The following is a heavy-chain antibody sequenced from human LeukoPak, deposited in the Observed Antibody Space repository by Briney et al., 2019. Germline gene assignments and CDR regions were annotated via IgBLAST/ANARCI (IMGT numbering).Heavy chain of an antibody. D-gene: IGHD3-3*01. J-gene: IGHJ4*02. V-gene: IGHV1-69*13. CDR1: GGTFSSYA. CDR3: ARSPWMSGYYPEDY. CDR2: IIPIFGTA. Sequence: ASVKVSCKASGGTFSSYAISWVRQAPGQGLEWMGGIIPIFGTANYEQKFQGRVTITADESTSTAYMELSSLRSEDTAVYYCARSPWMSGYYPEDYWGQGTLVTVSS.